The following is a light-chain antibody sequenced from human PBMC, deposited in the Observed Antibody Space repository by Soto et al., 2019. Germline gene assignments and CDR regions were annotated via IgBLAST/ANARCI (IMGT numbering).Light chain of an antibody. CDR2: EVN. CDR1: RSDVGGYNY. J-gene: IGLJ3*02. Sequence: QSALTQPASVSGSPGQSVTISCTGTRSDVGGYNYVSWYQKHPGKAPKLMIYEVNNWASGVSSRFSGSKSGNTASLTISGLQYEDEADYYCSSYTSSSTWVFGGGTKLTVL. CDR3: SSYTSSSTWV. V-gene: IGLV2-14*01.